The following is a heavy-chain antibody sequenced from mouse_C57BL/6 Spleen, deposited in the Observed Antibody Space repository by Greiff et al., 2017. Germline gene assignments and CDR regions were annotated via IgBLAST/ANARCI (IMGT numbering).Heavy chain of an antibody. CDR2: INPYNGGT. CDR3: ARSGADYSNFLGFAY. V-gene: IGHV1-19*01. J-gene: IGHJ3*01. D-gene: IGHD2-5*01. CDR1: GYTFTDYY. Sequence: VQLQQSGPVLVKPGASVKMSCKASGYTFTDYYMNWVKQSHGKSLEWIGVINPYNGGTSYNQKFKGKATLTVDKSSSTAYMELNSLTSEDSAVYYCARSGADYSNFLGFAYWGQGTLVTVSA.